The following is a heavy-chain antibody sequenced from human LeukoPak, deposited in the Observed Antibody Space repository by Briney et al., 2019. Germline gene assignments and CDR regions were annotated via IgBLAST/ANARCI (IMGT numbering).Heavy chain of an antibody. Sequence: PGGSLRLSCLTSGFTFSTNAMSWVRQAPGKGLEWISGISGSGASTYYAGSVTGRFTISRDNSRNTLYLQMNSLRGDDTAVYYCAKKVGKGESIPFFEYRGQGTLVNVS. CDR2: ISGSGAST. V-gene: IGHV3-23*01. CDR1: GFTFSTNA. J-gene: IGHJ4*02. CDR3: AKKVGKGESIPFFEY. D-gene: IGHD1-26*01.